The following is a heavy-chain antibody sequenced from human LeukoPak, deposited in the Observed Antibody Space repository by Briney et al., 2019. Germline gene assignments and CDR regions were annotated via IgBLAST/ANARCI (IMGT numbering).Heavy chain of an antibody. V-gene: IGHV3-23*01. CDR1: GGSFSGYY. CDR3: ARGYSYGYYVY. Sequence: PSETLSLTCAVYGGSFSGYYWSWIRQPPGKGLEWVSAISGSGGSTYYADSVKGRFTISRDNSKNTLYLQMNSLRAEDTAVYYCARGYSYGYYVYWGQGTLVTVSS. D-gene: IGHD5-18*01. CDR2: ISGSGGST. J-gene: IGHJ4*02.